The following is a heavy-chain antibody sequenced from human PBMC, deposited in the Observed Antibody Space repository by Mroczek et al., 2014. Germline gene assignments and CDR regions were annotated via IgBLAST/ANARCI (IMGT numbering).Heavy chain of an antibody. CDR2: ISYDGSNK. CDR1: GFTFSSYG. D-gene: IGHD2-2*01. CDR3: AKDSEGCSSTSCYRPFK. J-gene: IGHJ4*02. Sequence: QVQLVQSGGGVVQPGRSLRLSCAASGFTFSSYGMHWVRQAPGKGLEWVAVISYDGSNKYYADSVKGRFTISRDNSKNTLYLQMNSLRAEDTAVYYCAKDSEGCSSTSCYRPFKWGQGTLVTVSS. V-gene: IGHV3-30*18.